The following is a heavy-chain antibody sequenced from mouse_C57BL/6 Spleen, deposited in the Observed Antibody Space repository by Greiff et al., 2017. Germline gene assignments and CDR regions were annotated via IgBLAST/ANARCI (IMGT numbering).Heavy chain of an antibody. CDR2: INPNNGGT. Sequence: EVQLPQSGPELVKPGASVKMSCKASGYTFTDYNMHWVKQSHGKSLEWIGYINPNNGGTSYNQKFKGKATLTVNKSSSTAYMELRSLTSEDSAVYYCASGRRYFDYWGQGTTRTVSS. V-gene: IGHV1-22*01. J-gene: IGHJ2*01. CDR3: ASGRRYFDY. CDR1: GYTFTDYN.